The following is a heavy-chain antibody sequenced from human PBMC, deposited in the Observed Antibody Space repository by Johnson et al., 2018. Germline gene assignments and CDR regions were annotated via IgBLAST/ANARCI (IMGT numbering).Heavy chain of an antibody. CDR2: MNPNSGNT. CDR3: ASPTTTWEYAFDI. V-gene: IGHV1-8*01. D-gene: IGHD1-26*01. J-gene: IGHJ3*02. Sequence: QVQLVESGAEVKKPGASVKVSCKASGYTFTSYDINWVRQATGQGLEWMGWMNPNSGNTGYAQKFKGRVTMTRNTSISTAYMELSSLRAEDTAVYYCASPTTTWEYAFDIWGQGTMVTVSS. CDR1: GYTFTSYD.